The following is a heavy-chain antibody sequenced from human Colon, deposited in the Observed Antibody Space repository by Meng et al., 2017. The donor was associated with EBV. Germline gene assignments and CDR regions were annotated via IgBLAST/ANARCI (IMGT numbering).Heavy chain of an antibody. CDR2: IYYRGST. D-gene: IGHD2-8*02. CDR3: ARDRRYCTGDVCYGIPDY. Sequence: QVQLHESGPGLVKPSETMSVTCTGSGGSVSTEYWSWIRQSPGKGLEWIGFIYYRGSTNYNPSLESRATISLDTSNNQISLNLSSVTAADTAVYYCARDRRYCTGDVCYGIPDYWGQGTLVTVSS. V-gene: IGHV4-59*02. CDR1: GGSVSTEY. J-gene: IGHJ4*02.